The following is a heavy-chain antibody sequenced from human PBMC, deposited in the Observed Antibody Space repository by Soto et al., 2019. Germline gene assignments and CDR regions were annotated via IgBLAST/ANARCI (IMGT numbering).Heavy chain of an antibody. V-gene: IGHV3-23*01. Sequence: EVLLLESGGGLVQPGGSLRLSCAASGFAFSSYDINWVRQAPGKGLEWVSGISGGGGRTYYADSVKGRFTISRDNSKNRVYLQMNSLGAEDSAVYYCAIDRKSGSYLGGYCWGQGTLVTVSS. J-gene: IGHJ4*02. CDR3: AIDRKSGSYLGGYC. CDR2: ISGGGGRT. CDR1: GFAFSSYD. D-gene: IGHD1-26*01.